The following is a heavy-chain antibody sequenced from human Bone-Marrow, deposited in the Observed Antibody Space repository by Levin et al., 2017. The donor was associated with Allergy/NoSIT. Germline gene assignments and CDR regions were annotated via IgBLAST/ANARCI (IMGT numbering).Heavy chain of an antibody. V-gene: IGHV4-4*02. CDR2: IYHIGNT. CDR1: GDSISISNW. J-gene: IGHJ4*02. D-gene: IGHD1-14*01. CDR3: AREGTPQSWDY. Sequence: SETLSLTCAVSGDSISISNWWSWVRQPPGKGLEWIGEIYHIGNTYYNPSLKSRVTISVDTSKNQFSLKLSSVTAADTAVYYCAREGTPQSWDYWGQGALVTVSS.